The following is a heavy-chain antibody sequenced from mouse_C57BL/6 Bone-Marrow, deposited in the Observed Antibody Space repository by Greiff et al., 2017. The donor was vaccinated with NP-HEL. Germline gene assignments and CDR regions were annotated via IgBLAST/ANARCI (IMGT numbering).Heavy chain of an antibody. D-gene: IGHD3-2*02. CDR3: ATPDSSGPAWFAY. J-gene: IGHJ3*01. Sequence: QVQLQQPGAELVKPGASVKVSCKASGYTFTSYWMHWVKQRPGQGLEWIGRIHPSDSDTNYNQKFKGKATLTVDKSSSTAYMQLSSLTSEDSAVYYCATPDSSGPAWFAYWGQGTLVTVSA. CDR1: GYTFTSYW. CDR2: IHPSDSDT. V-gene: IGHV1-74*01.